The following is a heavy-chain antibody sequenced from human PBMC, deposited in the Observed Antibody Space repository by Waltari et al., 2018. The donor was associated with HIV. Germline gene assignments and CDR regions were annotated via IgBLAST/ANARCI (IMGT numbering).Heavy chain of an antibody. V-gene: IGHV1-2*02. D-gene: IGHD6-6*01. Sequence: QVQLVQSGAEVKKPGASVKVSCKASGYTFTGYYMHWVRQAPGQGLEWMGWINPNSGGTNDEQKFQGRVTMTRDTSISTAYMELSRLRSDDTAVYYCATALYSSSSAGSIDYWGQGTLVTVSS. CDR2: INPNSGGT. CDR1: GYTFTGYY. CDR3: ATALYSSSSAGSIDY. J-gene: IGHJ4*02.